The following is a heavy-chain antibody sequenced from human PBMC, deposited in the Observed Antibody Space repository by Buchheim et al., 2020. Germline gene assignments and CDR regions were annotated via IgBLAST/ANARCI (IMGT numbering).Heavy chain of an antibody. CDR1: GGSVSSGNYY. CDR2: IYYSGSP. V-gene: IGHV4-61*01. J-gene: IGHJ4*02. D-gene: IGHD4-11*01. CDR3: ARTSIQYHFDS. Sequence: QVQLQESGPGLVKPSETLSVTCTVSGGSVSSGNYYWSWIRQPPGKGLEWIGYIYYSGSPNYSPSLKSRAPISVDTAKDPFSLKLSSVTAADTAVYYCARTSIQYHFDSWGQGTL.